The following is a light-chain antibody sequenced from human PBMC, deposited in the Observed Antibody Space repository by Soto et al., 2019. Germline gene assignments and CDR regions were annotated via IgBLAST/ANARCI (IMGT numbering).Light chain of an antibody. CDR3: QQYNDYSAWT. CDR2: EAS. J-gene: IGKJ1*01. CDR1: RDVGSD. V-gene: IGKV1-6*01. Sequence: QMTQSPSSLSASVGEKIIITCRASRDVGSDVSWYQQKPGKAPTLLIYEASILQNGVPSRFSGTESGTEFTLTISSLRPDDFATYYCQQYNDYSAWTFGQGTKVEIK.